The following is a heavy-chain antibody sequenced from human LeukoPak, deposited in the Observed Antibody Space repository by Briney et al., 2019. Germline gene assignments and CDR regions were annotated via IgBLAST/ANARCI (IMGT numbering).Heavy chain of an antibody. CDR3: ARDWYSSSWYNPGYFQH. CDR2: ISGSSSDI. D-gene: IGHD6-13*01. V-gene: IGHV3-21*01. CDR1: GFTFSSYS. Sequence: GGSLRLSCTASGFTFSSYSINWVRQSPGKGLEWASSISGSSSDIQYADSVKGRFTLSRDNAKNSLYLHMNSLRAEDTAVYYCARDWYSSSWYNPGYFQHWGQGTLVTVSS. J-gene: IGHJ1*01.